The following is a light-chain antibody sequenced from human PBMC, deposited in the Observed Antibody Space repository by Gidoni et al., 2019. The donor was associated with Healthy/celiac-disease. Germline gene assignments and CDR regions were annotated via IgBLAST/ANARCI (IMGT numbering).Light chain of an antibody. CDR3: QQRSNWPLT. CDR1: QSVGSY. CDR2: DAS. J-gene: IGKJ4*01. V-gene: IGKV3-11*01. Sequence: ELVLTQPPATLSLSPGERATLSCRASQSVGSYLAWYQQKPGQAPRLLIYDASNRATGIPARFSGSGSGTDFTLTISSLEPEDFAVYYCQQRSNWPLTFGGGTKVEIK.